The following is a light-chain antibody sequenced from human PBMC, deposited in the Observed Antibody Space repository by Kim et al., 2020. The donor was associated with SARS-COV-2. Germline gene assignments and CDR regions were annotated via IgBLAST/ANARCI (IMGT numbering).Light chain of an antibody. V-gene: IGKV3-20*01. CDR3: QQHGSSPLT. CDR2: GAS. J-gene: IGKJ4*01. CDR1: QSVSSSY. Sequence: EIVLTQSPDTLSLSPGERATLSCKASQSVSSSYLAWYQQKPGQAPRLLIYGASSRATGIPDRFSGGGSGTDFTLTISRLEAEDFAVYYCQQHGSSPLTFGGGTKVDIK.